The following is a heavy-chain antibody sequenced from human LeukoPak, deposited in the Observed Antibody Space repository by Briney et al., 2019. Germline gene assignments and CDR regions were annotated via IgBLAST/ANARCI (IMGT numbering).Heavy chain of an antibody. Sequence: GGSLRLSCTASGVTFGDYAMSWVRQAPGKGLEWVSYISSSSSTIYYADSVKGRFAISRDNAKNSLYLQMNSLRAEDTAVYYCARVSSSSWYDYFDYWGQGTLVTVSS. CDR1: GVTFGDYA. CDR3: ARVSSSSWYDYFDY. D-gene: IGHD6-13*01. CDR2: ISSSSSTI. J-gene: IGHJ4*02. V-gene: IGHV3-48*01.